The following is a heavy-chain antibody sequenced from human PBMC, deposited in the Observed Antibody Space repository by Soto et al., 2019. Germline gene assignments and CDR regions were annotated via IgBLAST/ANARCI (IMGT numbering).Heavy chain of an antibody. CDR3: ASVMYVGFTFYFGP. V-gene: IGHV4-59*07. CDR1: GGSITSYP. Sequence: SHTLSLTCVVAGGSITSYPWIWHRQFLGKGLEWIPYTAYTANTNCSPSLKSRVTISTDTSKNLVSLKLPPVTAADTAVYCCASVMYVGFTFYFGPWGQGSLVT. CDR2: TAYTANT. J-gene: IGHJ5*02. D-gene: IGHD2-8*01.